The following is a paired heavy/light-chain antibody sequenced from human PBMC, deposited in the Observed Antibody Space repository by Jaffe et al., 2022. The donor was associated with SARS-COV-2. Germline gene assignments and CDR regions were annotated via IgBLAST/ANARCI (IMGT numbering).Light chain of an antibody. Sequence: DIALTQSPATLSLSPGERATLSCRASRSASGYLAWYQQKPGQAPRLLIYDVSNRATGVPARFSGSGSGTEFTLTISSLEPEDSAVYYCQHRSNFGGGTKVEI. CDR3: QHRSN. CDR1: RSASGY. J-gene: IGKJ4*01. CDR2: DVS. V-gene: IGKV3-11*01.
Heavy chain of an antibody. D-gene: IGHD6-19*01. V-gene: IGHV3-7*01. CDR2: IKEDGSEK. J-gene: IGHJ4*02. CDR3: ARDRGWDQMDC. CDR1: GFTFSTYW. Sequence: EVQLVESGGGLVQPGGSLRLSCVASGFTFSTYWMRWVRQAPGKGLEWVAHIKEDGSEKYYVDSVKGRFTIARDNAKNSLYLQMNSLRGEDTAVYYCARDRGWDQMDCWGQGTLVTVSA.